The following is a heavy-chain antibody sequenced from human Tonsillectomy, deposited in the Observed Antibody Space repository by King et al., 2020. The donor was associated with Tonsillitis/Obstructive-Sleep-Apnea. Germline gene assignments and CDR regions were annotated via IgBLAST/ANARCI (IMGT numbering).Heavy chain of an antibody. D-gene: IGHD2-2*01. J-gene: IGHJ4*02. V-gene: IGHV1-69*09. CDR2: INPILGIA. CDR3: ARARGPSNTSCNAPFAY. Sequence: QLVQSGAEVKKPGASVKVSCKASGGTFSSYAISWVRQAPGQGLEWMGRINPILGIANYAQKFQGRVTITVDKSTSTAYMELSSLRSEDTAVYYCARARGPSNTSCNAPFAYWGQGALVTVSS. CDR1: GGTFSSYA.